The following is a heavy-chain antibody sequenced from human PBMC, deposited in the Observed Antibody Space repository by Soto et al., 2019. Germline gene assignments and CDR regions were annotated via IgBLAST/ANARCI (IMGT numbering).Heavy chain of an antibody. CDR2: ISSEGSNT. J-gene: IGHJ4*02. V-gene: IGHV3-30*04. D-gene: IGHD1-26*01. CDR1: GFTFSIYA. CDR3: AGSREIDF. Sequence: QVQLVESGGGVVQPGRSLRLSCAASGFTFSIYAMHWVRQAPGKGLEWVAGISSEGSNTYYADSVKGRFTISRDNSKNTLDLQMNSLRAEDTAVYYCAGSREIDFRGQGTLVTVSS.